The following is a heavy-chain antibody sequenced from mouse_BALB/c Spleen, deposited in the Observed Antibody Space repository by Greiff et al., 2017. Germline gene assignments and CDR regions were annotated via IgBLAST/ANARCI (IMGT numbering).Heavy chain of an antibody. D-gene: IGHD1-1*01. CDR2: INPGSGGT. Sequence: QVQLKQSGAELVRPGTSVKVSCKASGYAFTNYLIEWVKQRPGQGLEWIGVINPGSGGTNYNEKFKGKATLTADKSSSTAYMQLSSLTSDDSAVYFCARNYGSRGFAYWGQGTLVTVSA. CDR3: ARNYGSRGFAY. V-gene: IGHV1-54*01. J-gene: IGHJ3*01. CDR1: GYAFTNYL.